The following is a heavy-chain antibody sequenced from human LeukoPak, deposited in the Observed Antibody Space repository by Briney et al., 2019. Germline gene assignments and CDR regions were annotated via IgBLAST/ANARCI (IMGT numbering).Heavy chain of an antibody. D-gene: IGHD3-9*01. CDR2: INHSGST. CDR3: ARERPSYYDILTGYYPRSLPYYFDY. V-gene: IGHV4-34*01. J-gene: IGHJ4*02. CDR1: GGSFSGYY. Sequence: SETLSLTCAVYGGSFSGYYWSWIRQPPGKGLEWIGEINHSGSTNYNPSLKSRVTISVDTSKNQFSLRLSSVTAADTAVYYCARERPSYYDILTGYYPRSLPYYFDYWGQGTLVTVSS.